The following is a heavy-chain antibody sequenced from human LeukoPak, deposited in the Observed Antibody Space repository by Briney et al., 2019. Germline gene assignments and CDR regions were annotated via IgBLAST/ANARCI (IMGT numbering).Heavy chain of an antibody. CDR2: INEDGSAQ. D-gene: IGHD3-10*01. CDR3: ATRESSMARSH. Sequence: GGSLRLSCAASGCTFSNYWMNWVRQVPGKGLEWVGNINEDGSAQDYVDSVRGRFSISRDNAKNSLYLQMISLRVEDTVIYYCATRESSMARSHWGQGTLVSVCS. V-gene: IGHV3-7*01. CDR1: GCTFSNYW. J-gene: IGHJ4*02.